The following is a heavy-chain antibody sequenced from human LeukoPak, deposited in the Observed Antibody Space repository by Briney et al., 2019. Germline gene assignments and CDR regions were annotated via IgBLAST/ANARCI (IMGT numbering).Heavy chain of an antibody. CDR1: GGSFSGYY. V-gene: IGHV4-34*01. J-gene: IGHJ6*03. Sequence: SETLSLTCAVYGGSFSGYYWSWIRQPPGKGLEWIGEINHSGSTNYNPSLKSRVTISVDTSKNQFSLKLSSVTAADTAVYYCARALKQWTYYYYMDVWGKGTTVTISS. D-gene: IGHD6-19*01. CDR2: INHSGST. CDR3: ARALKQWTYYYYMDV.